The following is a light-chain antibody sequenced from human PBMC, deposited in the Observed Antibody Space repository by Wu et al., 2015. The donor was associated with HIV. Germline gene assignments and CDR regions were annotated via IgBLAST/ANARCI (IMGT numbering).Light chain of an antibody. J-gene: IGKJ4*01. CDR2: AAS. CDR3: QQHNNWPLT. Sequence: EIVMTQSPATLSLSPGESATLSCRASQGVGEYVAWYQQKPGQAPRLLVSAASTRASGVPARFSGSGSGTDFTLTISGLEPEDFAIYYCQQHNNWPLTFGGGAKVEI. CDR1: QGVGEY. V-gene: IGKV3-11*01.